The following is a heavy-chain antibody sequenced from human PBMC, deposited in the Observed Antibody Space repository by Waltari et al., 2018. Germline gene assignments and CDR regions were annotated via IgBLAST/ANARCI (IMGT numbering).Heavy chain of an antibody. CDR3: ARASYNFTDRKRAAGWFDP. Sequence: QVQLQQWGAGLLKPSETLSLTCAVYGGSFSGYYWSWIRQPPGKGLEWIGEINHSGSPNYNPSLKSRVTISVDTSKNQFSLKLSSVTAADTAVYYCARASYNFTDRKRAAGWFDPWGQGTLVTVSS. D-gene: IGHD1-20*01. J-gene: IGHJ5*02. V-gene: IGHV4-34*01. CDR1: GGSFSGYY. CDR2: INHSGSP.